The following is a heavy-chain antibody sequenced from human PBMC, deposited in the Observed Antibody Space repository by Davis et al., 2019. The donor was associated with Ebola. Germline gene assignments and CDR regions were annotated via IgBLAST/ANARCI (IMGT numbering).Heavy chain of an antibody. Sequence: SVKVSCKASGGTFSSYAISWVRQAPGQGLEWMGGIIPIFGTANYAQKFQGRVTITADESTSTAYMELSSLRSEDTAVYYCARARVVVVAARYIYYYYGMDVWGQGTTVTVSS. CDR3: ARARVVVVAARYIYYYYGMDV. D-gene: IGHD2-15*01. V-gene: IGHV1-69*13. J-gene: IGHJ6*02. CDR2: IIPIFGTA. CDR1: GGTFSSYA.